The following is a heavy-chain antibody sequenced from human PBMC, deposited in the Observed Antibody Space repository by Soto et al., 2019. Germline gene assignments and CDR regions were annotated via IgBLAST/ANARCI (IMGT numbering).Heavy chain of an antibody. CDR1: GFTFTSYG. Sequence: QAHLVESGGGVVQPGRSLRLSCAASGFTFTSYGMHWVRQAPGTRLEWVAVISYDGGLQHYADSVKGRFPISRDNSKNMVLLQMNRLRAEDTAVYYCLSARGYGHASVPYSWGQGTLVSVSS. D-gene: IGHD5-18*01. J-gene: IGHJ4*02. V-gene: IGHV3-30*03. CDR3: LSARGYGHASVPYS. CDR2: ISYDGGLQ.